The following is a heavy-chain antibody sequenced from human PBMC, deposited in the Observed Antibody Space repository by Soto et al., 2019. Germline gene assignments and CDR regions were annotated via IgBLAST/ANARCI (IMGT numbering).Heavy chain of an antibody. J-gene: IGHJ5*02. CDR3: ARDTRDIVVVPDAIGWFDT. D-gene: IGHD2-2*02. V-gene: IGHV1-69*13. CDR2: IIPIFGTA. Sequence: SVKVSCKASGGTFSSYAISWVRQAPGQGLEWMGGIIPIFGTANYAQKFQGRVTITADESTSTAYMELSSLRSEDTAVYYCARDTRDIVVVPDAIGWFDTWGQGTLVTVSS. CDR1: GGTFSSYA.